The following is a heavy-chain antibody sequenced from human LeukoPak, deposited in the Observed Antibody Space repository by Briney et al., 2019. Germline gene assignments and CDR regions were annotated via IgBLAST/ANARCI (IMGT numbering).Heavy chain of an antibody. D-gene: IGHD3-10*01. CDR3: ARYGGVLWFGEFNWFDP. Sequence: GASVKVSCKASGYTFTGYYMHWVRQAPGQGLEWMGWINPNSGGTNYAQKFQGRVTMTRDTSISTAYMELSRLRSDDTAVYYCARYGGVLWFGEFNWFDPWGQGTLVTVSS. J-gene: IGHJ5*02. CDR2: INPNSGGT. CDR1: GYTFTGYY. V-gene: IGHV1-2*02.